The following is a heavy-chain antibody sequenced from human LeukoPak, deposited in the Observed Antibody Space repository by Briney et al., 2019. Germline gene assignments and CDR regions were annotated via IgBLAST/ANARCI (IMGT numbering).Heavy chain of an antibody. Sequence: PSETLSLTCAVSGGSISSSNWWSWVRQPPRKGLEWIGEIYHSGSTNYNPSLKSRVTISVDKSKNQFSLKLSPVTAADTAVYYCARRTSSYYYYMDVWGKGTTVTVSS. CDR3: ARRTSSYYYYMDV. V-gene: IGHV4-4*02. J-gene: IGHJ6*03. D-gene: IGHD2-2*01. CDR1: GGSISSSNW. CDR2: IYHSGST.